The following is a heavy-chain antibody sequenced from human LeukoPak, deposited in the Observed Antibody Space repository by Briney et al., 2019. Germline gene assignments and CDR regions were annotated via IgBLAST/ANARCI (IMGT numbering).Heavy chain of an antibody. D-gene: IGHD2-21*02. CDR2: IRYDGSNK. CDR3: AKDGVLGGDYEGYFDL. CDR1: GFTFRSYG. J-gene: IGHJ2*01. Sequence: GGSLRLSCAASGFTFRSYGMHWVRQAPGKGLEWVAFIRYDGSNKYYADSVKGRFTISRDNSKNTLYLQMNSLRAEDTAVYYCAKDGVLGGDYEGYFDLWGRGTLVTVSS. V-gene: IGHV3-30*02.